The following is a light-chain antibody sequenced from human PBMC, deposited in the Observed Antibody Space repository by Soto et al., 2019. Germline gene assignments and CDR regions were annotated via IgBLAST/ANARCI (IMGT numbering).Light chain of an antibody. Sequence: SYELTQPPSVSLAPGQTAKIICGGNNIGSKRVQWYQQKPGQAPVLVVYDDSDRPSGIPDRFSGSKDENTATLTISRVEAGDEADFYCQVWDGGSDHYVFGPGTKVTVL. CDR2: DDS. CDR1: NIGSKR. V-gene: IGLV3-21*02. J-gene: IGLJ1*01. CDR3: QVWDGGSDHYV.